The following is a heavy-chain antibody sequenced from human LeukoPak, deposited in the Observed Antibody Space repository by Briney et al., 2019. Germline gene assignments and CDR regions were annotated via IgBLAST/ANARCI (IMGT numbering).Heavy chain of an antibody. CDR1: GYSFTSYW. CDR3: ARHGYGGYGLDV. V-gene: IGHV5-10-1*01. CDR2: IDPTDPHS. J-gene: IGHJ6*04. Sequence: GESLRISCKGSGYSFTSYWISWVRQRPGKGLEWMGRIDPTDPHSYYSPSFQGHVSISGDKSFSTAYLQWGSLRASDTPIYYCARHGYGGYGLDVWGKGTTVTVSS. D-gene: IGHD5-18*01.